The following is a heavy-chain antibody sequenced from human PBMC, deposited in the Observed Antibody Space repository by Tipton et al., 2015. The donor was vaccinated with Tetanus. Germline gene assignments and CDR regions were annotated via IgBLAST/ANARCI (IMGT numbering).Heavy chain of an antibody. V-gene: IGHV1-69*01. Sequence: QVQLVQSGPEVKKPGSSVKVSCKASGGTFTNYALSWVQQAPGQGLEWVGGITPIFGTTNSAPKFQGRVTITADESTNTAYMEVSSLRFEDTAVYYCERAPNRISRAYDYWGQGTQITVSS. CDR1: GGTFTNYA. CDR2: ITPIFGTT. CDR3: ERAPNRISRAYDY. J-gene: IGHJ4*02. D-gene: IGHD1-14*01.